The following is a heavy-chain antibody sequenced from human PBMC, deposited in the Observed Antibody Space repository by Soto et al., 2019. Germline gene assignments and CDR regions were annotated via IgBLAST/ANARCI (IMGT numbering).Heavy chain of an antibody. CDR2: IYHTENT. D-gene: IGHD3-9*01. Sequence: PSETLTLTCTVSGGSVSSNSYSWGWIRQSPGKGLEWIGTIYHTENTNYNPSLKSRVTISVDTSMNQFSLKLSSVTAADTAVYYCARGGRYYDILTGYYNGYYYYGMDVWGQGTTVTVSS. CDR3: ARGGRYYDILTGYYNGYYYYGMDV. CDR1: GGSVSSNSYS. V-gene: IGHV4-39*07. J-gene: IGHJ6*02.